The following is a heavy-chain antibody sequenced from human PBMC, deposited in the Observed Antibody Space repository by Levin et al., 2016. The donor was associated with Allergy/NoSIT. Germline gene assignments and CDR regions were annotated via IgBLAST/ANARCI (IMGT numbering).Heavy chain of an antibody. Sequence: LRLSCTVSGASMSIGSYFWNWIRQPAGKGLEWIGRVYTRGGTNYNPSLKSRITISLDMSKNQFSLKLSSVTAADTAVYYCARWGGGLLWFGEKIYDMDIWGQGTTVTVSS. V-gene: IGHV4-61*02. D-gene: IGHD3-10*01. CDR3: ARWGGGLLWFGEKIYDMDI. CDR2: VYTRGGT. CDR1: GASMSIGSYF. J-gene: IGHJ6*02.